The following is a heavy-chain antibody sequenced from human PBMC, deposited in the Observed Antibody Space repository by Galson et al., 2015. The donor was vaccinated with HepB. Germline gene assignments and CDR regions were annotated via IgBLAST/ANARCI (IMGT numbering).Heavy chain of an antibody. CDR1: GFNFNNYW. Sequence: SLRLSCAASGFNFNNYWMSWVRQAPGRGLEWVANIKTDGSEKYYVDSVKGRFTISRDNTKSSLYLQMNSLRTEDTAVYYCGRDWDGSGPSIDYWGQGTLVTVSS. CDR2: IKTDGSEK. D-gene: IGHD3-10*01. V-gene: IGHV3-7*01. CDR3: GRDWDGSGPSIDY. J-gene: IGHJ4*02.